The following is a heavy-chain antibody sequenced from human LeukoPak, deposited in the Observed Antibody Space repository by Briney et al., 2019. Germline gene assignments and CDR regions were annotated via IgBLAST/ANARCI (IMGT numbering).Heavy chain of an antibody. D-gene: IGHD5-12*01. J-gene: IGHJ6*03. Sequence: SGGSLRLSCAASGFTFSNAWMSWVRQAPGKGLEWVGRIKSKTDGGTTDYAAPVKGRFTISRVDSKNTPYLQMNSLKTEDTAVYYCTTDSEDIVATRMAPAVSYYYYMDVWGKGTTVTISS. V-gene: IGHV3-15*01. CDR1: GFTFSNAW. CDR2: IKSKTDGGTT. CDR3: TTDSEDIVATRMAPAVSYYYYMDV.